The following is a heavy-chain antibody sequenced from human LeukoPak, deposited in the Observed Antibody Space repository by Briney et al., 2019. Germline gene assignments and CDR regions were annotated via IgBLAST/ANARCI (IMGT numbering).Heavy chain of an antibody. CDR2: IWYDGSNK. V-gene: IGHV3-33*01. CDR1: GFTFSSYG. Sequence: GGSLRLACAASGFTFSSYGMHWVRQAPGKGLEWVAVIWYDGSNKYYADSVKGRFTISRDNSKNTLYLQMNSLRAEDTAVYYCARDYLSYGSGSSNWLDPWGQGTLVTVSS. J-gene: IGHJ5*02. D-gene: IGHD3-10*01. CDR3: ARDYLSYGSGSSNWLDP.